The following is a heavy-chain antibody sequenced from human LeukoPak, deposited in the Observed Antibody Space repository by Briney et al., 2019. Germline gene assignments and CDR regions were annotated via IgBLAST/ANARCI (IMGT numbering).Heavy chain of an antibody. J-gene: IGHJ4*02. D-gene: IGHD6-6*01. CDR1: GFTFSNYY. Sequence: GGSLRLSCAVSGFTFSNYYMSWVRQAPGKGLEWVSVIYGGGGTYYSDSFRGRCTISRDNFENTLFIQMDSLRPEDTAVYYCTRLLPSSHHFFDSWGQGTLVTVSS. CDR2: IYGGGGT. CDR3: TRLLPSSHHFFDS. V-gene: IGHV3-53*01.